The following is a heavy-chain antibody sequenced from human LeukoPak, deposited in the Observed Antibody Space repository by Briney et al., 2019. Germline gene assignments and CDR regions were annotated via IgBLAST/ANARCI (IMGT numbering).Heavy chain of an antibody. D-gene: IGHD6-19*01. CDR2: IYTGGTT. CDR3: VRQLAVAGPGYFDL. J-gene: IGHJ2*01. V-gene: IGHV3-66*04. Sequence: GGSLRLSCAASGFTVTSNHMNWVRQAPGKGLEWVSIIYTGGTTHYADSLKDRFTISRDDSINTLYLQMNSLRAEDTAVYYCVRQLAVAGPGYFDLWGRGTLVTVSS. CDR1: GFTVTSNH.